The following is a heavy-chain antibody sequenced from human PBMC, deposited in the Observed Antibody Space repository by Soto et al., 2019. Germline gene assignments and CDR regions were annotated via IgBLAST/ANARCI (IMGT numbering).Heavy chain of an antibody. Sequence: GGSLRLSCAASGFTFSSYAMSWVRQAPGKGLEWVSAISGSGGSTYYADSVKGRFTISRDNSKNTLYLQMNSLRAEDTAVYYGAKDRVWGSYRYPDYWGQGTLVTVSS. J-gene: IGHJ4*02. CDR1: GFTFSSYA. D-gene: IGHD3-16*02. CDR3: AKDRVWGSYRYPDY. CDR2: ISGSGGST. V-gene: IGHV3-23*01.